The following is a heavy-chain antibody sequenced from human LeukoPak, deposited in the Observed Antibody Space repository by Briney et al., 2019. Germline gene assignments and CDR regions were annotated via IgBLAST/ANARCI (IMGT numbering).Heavy chain of an antibody. CDR1: GFSLSASGVG. D-gene: IGHD5-12*01. CDR2: IYWDDYK. Sequence: SGPTLVKPTQTLTLTCTFSGFSLSASGVGVAWIRQPPGQALEWLALIYWDDYKRYSPSLKSRLTITKDTSKNQVVLTMTNMDPVDTATYYCARSYSDYDYFNNWFDPWGQGTLVTVSS. V-gene: IGHV2-5*02. J-gene: IGHJ5*02. CDR3: ARSYSDYDYFNNWFDP.